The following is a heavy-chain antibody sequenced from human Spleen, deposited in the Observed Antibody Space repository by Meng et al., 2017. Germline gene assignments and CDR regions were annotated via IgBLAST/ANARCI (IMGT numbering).Heavy chain of an antibody. V-gene: IGHV1-2*02. CDR2: INPNSGGT. D-gene: IGHD2-2*01. CDR1: GYTFTGYY. CDR3: AREVYCSSTSCLVGNWFDP. Sequence: ASVKVSCKASGYTFTGYYMHWVRQAPGQGLEWMGWINPNSGGTNYAQKFQGRVTMTRDTSISTAYMELSRLRSDDTAVYNCAREVYCSSTSCLVGNWFDPWGQGTLVTVSS. J-gene: IGHJ5*02.